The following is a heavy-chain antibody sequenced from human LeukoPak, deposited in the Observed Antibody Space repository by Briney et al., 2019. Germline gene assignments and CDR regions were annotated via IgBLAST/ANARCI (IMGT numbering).Heavy chain of an antibody. D-gene: IGHD1-26*01. Sequence: SETLSLTCAVYGGSFSGYYWSWLRQPPGKGLEWIGEINHSGSTNYNPSLKSRVTISVDTSKNQFSLKLSSVTAADTAVYYCARRARGWEPLEEWGQGTLVTVSS. V-gene: IGHV4-34*01. CDR1: GGSFSGYY. CDR3: ARRARGWEPLEE. CDR2: INHSGST. J-gene: IGHJ4*02.